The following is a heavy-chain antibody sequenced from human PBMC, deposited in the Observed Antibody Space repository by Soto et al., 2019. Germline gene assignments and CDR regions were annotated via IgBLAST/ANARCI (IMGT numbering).Heavy chain of an antibody. V-gene: IGHV1-2*02. D-gene: IGHD4-17*01. CDR2: INPNSGGT. J-gene: IGHJ4*02. Sequence: GASVKVSCKASGYTFTGYYIHWVRQAPGQGLEWMGWINPNSGGTNYAQKFQGRVTMTRDTSISTAYMELSRLRSDDTAVYYCARGSKRYGDYPAFDYWGQGPPVTFSS. CDR1: GYTFTGYY. CDR3: ARGSKRYGDYPAFDY.